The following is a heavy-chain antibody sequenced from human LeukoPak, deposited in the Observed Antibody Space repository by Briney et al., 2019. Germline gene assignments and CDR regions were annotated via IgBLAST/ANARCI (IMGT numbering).Heavy chain of an antibody. D-gene: IGHD2-2*01. Sequence: ASVKVSCKASGYTFTNYATHWVRQAPGQRLEWMGWINAGNGDTKYSQKFQDRVTITSDTSASTAYMELSSLRSEDTAVYYCAREPHGVPAVMDVWGKGTTVTVSS. V-gene: IGHV1-3*01. CDR2: INAGNGDT. CDR1: GYTFTNYA. J-gene: IGHJ6*03. CDR3: AREPHGVPAVMDV.